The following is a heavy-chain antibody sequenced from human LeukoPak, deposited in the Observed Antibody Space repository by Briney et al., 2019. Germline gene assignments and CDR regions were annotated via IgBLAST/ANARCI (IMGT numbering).Heavy chain of an antibody. CDR1: GYTFTTYA. J-gene: IGHJ4*02. D-gene: IGHD2-2*01. CDR2: ISVGDGNT. CDR3: ARGYSGVVPAAHPDF. Sequence: ASVKVSCKASGYTFTTYAIHWVRQAPGHGLQWMGWISVGDGNTKYSQKFQGRVTFTRDTSASTAYMELTSLTSEDTAVYYCARGYSGVVPAAHPDFWGQGTPVTVSS. V-gene: IGHV1-3*01.